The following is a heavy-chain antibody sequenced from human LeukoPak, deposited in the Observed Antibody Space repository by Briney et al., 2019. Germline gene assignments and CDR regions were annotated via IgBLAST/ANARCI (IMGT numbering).Heavy chain of an antibody. CDR3: ARVLHKRNYDSSVYYGY. V-gene: IGHV3-30*02. CDR2: IRYDGSNK. J-gene: IGHJ4*02. Sequence: GGSLRLSCAASGFTFSSYGMHWVRQAPGKGLEWVAFIRYDGSNKYYADSVKGRFTISRDNAKNSLYLQMNSLRAEDTAVYYCARVLHKRNYDSSVYYGYWGQGTLVTVSS. CDR1: GFTFSSYG. D-gene: IGHD3-22*01.